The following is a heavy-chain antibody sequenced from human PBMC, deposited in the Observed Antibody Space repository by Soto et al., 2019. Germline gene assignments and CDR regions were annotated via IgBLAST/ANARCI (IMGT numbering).Heavy chain of an antibody. D-gene: IGHD6-6*01. CDR2: ISSGTSYI. CDR3: GSEAYSSSYLAY. CDR1: GFTFSNYN. J-gene: IGHJ4*02. V-gene: IGHV3-21*01. Sequence: GGSLRLSCAASGFTFSNYNMNWVRQAPGKGLEWVSSISSGTSYIYYADSVKGRFTISRDNAKNSLYLQMNSLRAEDTAVYYCGSEAYSSSYLAYWGQGTLVTVSS.